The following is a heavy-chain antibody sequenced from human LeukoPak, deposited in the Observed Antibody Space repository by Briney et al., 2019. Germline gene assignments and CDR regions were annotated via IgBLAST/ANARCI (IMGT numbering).Heavy chain of an antibody. CDR2: MNPNSGGT. J-gene: IGHJ4*02. CDR1: GYTFTDYF. V-gene: IGHV1-2*02. Sequence: ASVKVSCKASGYTFTDYFIHWMRQAPGQGLEWMGWMNPNSGGTKYAEKFQGRVTMSRDTSISTAYMELSRLRSDDTAVYYCARVNDILTGPIDYWGQGTLVTVSS. CDR3: ARVNDILTGPIDY. D-gene: IGHD3-9*01.